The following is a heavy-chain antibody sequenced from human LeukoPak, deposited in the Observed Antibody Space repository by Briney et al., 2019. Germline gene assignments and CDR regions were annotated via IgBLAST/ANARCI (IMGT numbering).Heavy chain of an antibody. D-gene: IGHD3-10*01. CDR3: ARVWYYGSENRCFNL. CDR1: GGSISSGGYS. V-gene: IGHV4-30-2*01. Sequence: SETLSLTCAVSGGSISSGGYSWSWIRQPPGKGLEWIGYIYHSGSTYYNPSLKSRVTISVDRSKNQFSLKLSSVTAADTAVYYRARVWYYGSENRCFNLWGRGTLVTVSS. CDR2: IYHSGST. J-gene: IGHJ2*01.